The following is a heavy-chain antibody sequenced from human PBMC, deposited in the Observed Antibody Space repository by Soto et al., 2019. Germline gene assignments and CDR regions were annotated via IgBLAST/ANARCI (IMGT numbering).Heavy chain of an antibody. CDR2: TNSDESRP. CDR3: ARESWYGGLDV. D-gene: IGHD6-13*01. V-gene: IGHV3-74*01. CDR1: GFTFSSHW. J-gene: IGHJ4*02. Sequence: GGSLRLSCEGSGFTFSSHWMHWVRQAPGKGLVWVTRTNSDESRPSYAGLVKGRFTISRDNAKNTLYLQMDSLRAEDTAVYYCARESWYGGLDVWGQGALVTVSS.